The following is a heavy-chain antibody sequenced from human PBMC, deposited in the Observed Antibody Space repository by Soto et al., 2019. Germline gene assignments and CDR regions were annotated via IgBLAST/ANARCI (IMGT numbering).Heavy chain of an antibody. CDR2: INAGNGNT. D-gene: IGHD6-13*01. J-gene: IGHJ4*02. Sequence: QVQLVQSGAEVMKPGASVKVSCKASGYTFTSYAMHWVRQAPGQRLEWMGWINAGNGNTKYSQKFQGRVTITRDTSASTAYMELSSLRSEDTAVYYCARPHFSSSYYFDYWGQGTLVTVSS. CDR1: GYTFTSYA. V-gene: IGHV1-3*01. CDR3: ARPHFSSSYYFDY.